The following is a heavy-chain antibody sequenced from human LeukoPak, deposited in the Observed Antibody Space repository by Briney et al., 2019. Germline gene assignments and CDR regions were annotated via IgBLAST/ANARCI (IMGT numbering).Heavy chain of an antibody. CDR2: LSGSGGST. CDR1: GSTFSIYA. D-gene: IGHD3-10*01. CDR3: AKNMIRGVIMSSSFDY. J-gene: IGHJ4*02. Sequence: GGSLRLSCAASGSTFSIYAMSWVRQAPGKGLEWLSTLSGSGGSTYYADSVKGRFTISRDNSKNTLYLQMNSLRAEDTAVYYCAKNMIRGVIMSSSFDYWGQGTLVTVSS. V-gene: IGHV3-23*01.